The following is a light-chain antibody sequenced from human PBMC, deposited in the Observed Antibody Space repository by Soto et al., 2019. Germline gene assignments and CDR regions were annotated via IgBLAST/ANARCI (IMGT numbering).Light chain of an antibody. V-gene: IGLV2-14*01. CDR1: SSDVGGYNY. CDR3: YSYTTSSTYV. Sequence: QSVLTQPASVSGSPGQSITISCSETSSDVGGYNYVSWYQQHPGKAPQVMIYDVSNRPSGVSNRFSGSKSGNTASLTISGLQAEDEADYYCYSYTTSSTYVFGTXTKVTVL. J-gene: IGLJ1*01. CDR2: DVS.